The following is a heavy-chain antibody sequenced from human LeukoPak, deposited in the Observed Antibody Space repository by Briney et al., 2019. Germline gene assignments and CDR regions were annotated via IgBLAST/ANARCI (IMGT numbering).Heavy chain of an antibody. V-gene: IGHV3-23*01. CDR3: AKVSEADATIVSAFDI. D-gene: IGHD1-26*01. J-gene: IGHJ3*02. Sequence: GGSLTLSYAASGFSFDDYGMSWVRQAPAKRLEWVSAISGGGVNTYYADSVKGRFTISRDNSKNTLSLQLNSLRAEDTAIYYCAKVSEADATIVSAFDIWGQGTMVTVSS. CDR2: ISGGGVNT. CDR1: GFSFDDYG.